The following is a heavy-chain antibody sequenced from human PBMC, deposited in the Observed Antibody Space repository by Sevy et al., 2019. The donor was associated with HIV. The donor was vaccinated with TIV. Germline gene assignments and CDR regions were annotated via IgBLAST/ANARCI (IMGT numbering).Heavy chain of an antibody. CDR1: GFTFSNAW. Sequence: GGSLRLSCVASGFTFSNAWMSWVRQAPGKGLEWVGRIKSKTDGGTTDYAAPVKGRFTISRDDSKNTLYLQMNSLKTEDTAVYYCTTGRGGLLWFGELSQNYYYGMDVWGQGTTVTVSS. V-gene: IGHV3-15*01. J-gene: IGHJ6*02. CDR3: TTGRGGLLWFGELSQNYYYGMDV. CDR2: IKSKTDGGTT. D-gene: IGHD3-10*01.